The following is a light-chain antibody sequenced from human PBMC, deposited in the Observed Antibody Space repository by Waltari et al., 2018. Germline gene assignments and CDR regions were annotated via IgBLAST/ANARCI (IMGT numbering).Light chain of an antibody. CDR3: QQYLSSPWT. V-gene: IGKV3D-20*01. CDR1: QTVRINY. CDR2: DVS. Sequence: EIVLTQSPATLSLSPGEGATLPGRASQTVRINYLAWYRQKSGLAPRPLIYDVSNRATGIPDRFSGSGSGTDFTLTITRLEPEDFAVYFCQQYLSSPWTFGLGTKVEIK. J-gene: IGKJ1*01.